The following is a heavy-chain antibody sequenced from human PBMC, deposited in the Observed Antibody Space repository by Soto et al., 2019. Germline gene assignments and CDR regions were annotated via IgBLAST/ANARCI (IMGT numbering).Heavy chain of an antibody. V-gene: IGHV1-18*01. Sequence: XVKVSCKASGYTFTIYVISWVRQAPGQGLEWMGWIXAYNGXTHYAQKLQGXXTMTTDTXXSTDYMELRSLRSEDTAVYYCARSSSSGESVDYWGQGTLVTVSS. D-gene: IGHD6-6*01. CDR1: GYTFTIYV. CDR3: ARSSSSGESVDY. J-gene: IGHJ4*02. CDR2: IXAYNGXT.